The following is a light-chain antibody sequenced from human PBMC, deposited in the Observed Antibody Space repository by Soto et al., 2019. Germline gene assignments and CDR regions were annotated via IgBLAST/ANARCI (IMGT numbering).Light chain of an antibody. CDR1: QSVTSGY. CDR2: GAS. Sequence: EILFTQSPGTPSLFPGGKAPPSFTGSQSVTSGYLAWYQQKPGQAPRLLIYGASSRATGIPDRFSGSGSGTDFTLTISGLEPEDFAVYYCQQYVTSPLTFGGGTKVDIK. V-gene: IGKV3-20*01. CDR3: QQYVTSPLT. J-gene: IGKJ4*01.